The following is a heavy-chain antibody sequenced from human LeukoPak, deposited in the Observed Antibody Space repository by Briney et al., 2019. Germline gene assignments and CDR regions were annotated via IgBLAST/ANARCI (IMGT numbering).Heavy chain of an antibody. CDR1: GGTFSSYA. CDR2: IIPIFGTA. V-gene: IGHV1-69*05. J-gene: IGHJ3*02. CDR3: AKDRGIFDAFDI. D-gene: IGHD3-3*02. Sequence: SVKVSCKASGGTFSSYAISWVRQAPGQGLEWMGGIIPIFGTANYAQKFQGRVTITTDESTSTAYMELSSLRSEDTAIYYCAKDRGIFDAFDIWGQGTVVTVSS.